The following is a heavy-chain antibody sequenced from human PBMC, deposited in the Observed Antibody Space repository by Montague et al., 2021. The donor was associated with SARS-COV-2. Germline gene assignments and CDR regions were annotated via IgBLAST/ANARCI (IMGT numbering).Heavy chain of an antibody. CDR2: ISYSGRT. Sequence: TLSLTCIVSGGSISSDDSYWTWIRQHLGKGLEWIGYISYSGRTSYXVSLKSRLTISADTSDNQFSLKLTSMTAADTAVYYCARMYVPAHGTSAASYSDYWGRGTLVTVSS. V-gene: IGHV4-31*03. D-gene: IGHD6-13*01. CDR1: GGSISSDDSY. CDR3: ARMYVPAHGTSAASYSDY. J-gene: IGHJ4*02.